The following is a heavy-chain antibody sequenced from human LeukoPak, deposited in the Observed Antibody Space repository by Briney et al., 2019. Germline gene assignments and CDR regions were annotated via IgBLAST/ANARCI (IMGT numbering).Heavy chain of an antibody. CDR2: ITSSGTYI. CDR1: GFTFSSYS. D-gene: IGHD1-26*01. Sequence: GGSLRLSCAASGFTFSSYSIYWVRQAPGKGLEWISSITSSGTYITYADSIQGRFTISRDNAKNSLYLQMNSLRVDDTALYYCARASGGWDLDYWGHGTLVTVSS. CDR3: ARASGGWDLDY. V-gene: IGHV3-21*01. J-gene: IGHJ4*01.